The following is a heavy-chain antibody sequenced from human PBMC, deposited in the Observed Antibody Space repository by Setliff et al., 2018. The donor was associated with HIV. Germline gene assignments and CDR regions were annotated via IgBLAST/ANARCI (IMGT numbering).Heavy chain of an antibody. Sequence: ASVKVSCKTSGFTFTNYAIHWVRQAPGQRLEWMGWINAGNGNTKYSQELQGRVTITRDTSASTAYMVLSSLRSDDMAVYYCARERDSSGFQFDPWGQGTQVTVSS. V-gene: IGHV1-3*03. CDR2: INAGNGNT. CDR3: ARERDSSGFQFDP. D-gene: IGHD3-22*01. CDR1: GFTFTNYA. J-gene: IGHJ5*02.